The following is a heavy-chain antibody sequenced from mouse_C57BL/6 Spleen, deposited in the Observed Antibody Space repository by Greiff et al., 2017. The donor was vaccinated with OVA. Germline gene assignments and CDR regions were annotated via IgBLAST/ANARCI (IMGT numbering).Heavy chain of an antibody. V-gene: IGHV1-55*01. CDR2: IYPGSGST. J-gene: IGHJ2*01. CDR3: ARSVDGSGYFDY. Sequence: VQLQQPGAELVKPGASVKMSCTASGYTFTSYWITWVKQRPGQGLEWIGDIYPGSGSTNYNEKFKSKATLTVDTSSSTAYMQLSSLTSEDSAVYYCARSVDGSGYFDYWGQGTTLTVSS. D-gene: IGHD2-3*01. CDR1: GYTFTSYW.